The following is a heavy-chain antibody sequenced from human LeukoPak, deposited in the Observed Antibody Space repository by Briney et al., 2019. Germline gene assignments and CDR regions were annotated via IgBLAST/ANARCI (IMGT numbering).Heavy chain of an antibody. Sequence: GGSLRLSCAASGFTFSSYAMTWVRQAPGKGLEWVSAISGSGGSTYYADSVKGRFTISRDNSKNTLYLQMNSLRAEDTAVYYCAKAPLRFLELDWGQGTLVTVSS. V-gene: IGHV3-23*01. D-gene: IGHD3-3*01. J-gene: IGHJ4*02. CDR3: AKAPLRFLELD. CDR2: ISGSGGST. CDR1: GFTFSSYA.